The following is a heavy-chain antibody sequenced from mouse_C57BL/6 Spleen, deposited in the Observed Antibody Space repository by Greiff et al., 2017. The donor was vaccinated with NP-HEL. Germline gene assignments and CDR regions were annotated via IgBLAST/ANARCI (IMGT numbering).Heavy chain of an antibody. D-gene: IGHD1-1*01. CDR3: ARHEGGSSLWFAY. J-gene: IGHJ3*01. Sequence: QVQLQQSGPGLVAPSQSLSITCTVSGFSLTSYGVHWVRQPPGKGLEWLVVIWSDGSTTYNSALKSRLSISKDNSKSQVFLKMNSLQTDDTAMYYCARHEGGSSLWFAYWGQGTLVTVSA. CDR1: GFSLTSYG. V-gene: IGHV2-6-1*01. CDR2: IWSDGST.